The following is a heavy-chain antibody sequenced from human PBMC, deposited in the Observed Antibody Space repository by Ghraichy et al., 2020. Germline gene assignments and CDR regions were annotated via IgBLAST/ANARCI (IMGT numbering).Heavy chain of an antibody. J-gene: IGHJ5*02. CDR2: IKSKSDGGTT. Sequence: ETLSLTCAASGFTFSNAWMSWVRQAPGKGLEWGGRIKSKSDGGTTDYAAPVKGRFTISRDDSKNTLYLQMDSLKTEDTAVYYCISWFVASWGQGTLVTVSS. V-gene: IGHV3-15*01. D-gene: IGHD2-21*01. CDR3: ISWFVAS. CDR1: GFTFSNAW.